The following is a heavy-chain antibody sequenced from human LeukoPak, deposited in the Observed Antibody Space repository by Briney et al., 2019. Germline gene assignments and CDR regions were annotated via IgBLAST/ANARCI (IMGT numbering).Heavy chain of an antibody. J-gene: IGHJ6*03. CDR3: ARAKATGIQVANSPGYMDV. V-gene: IGHV4-59*01. D-gene: IGHD2-15*01. CDR2: IYYSGST. CDR1: GGSISSYH. Sequence: SETLSLTGTVSGGSISSYHWSWIRQPPGKGLEWIGYIYYSGSTNYNPPLKSRVTISVDTSKNLFSLKLSSVTAADTAVYYCARAKATGIQVANSPGYMDVWGKGTTVTVSS.